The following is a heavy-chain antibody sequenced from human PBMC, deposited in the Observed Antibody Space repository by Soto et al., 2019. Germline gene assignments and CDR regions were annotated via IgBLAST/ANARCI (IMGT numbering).Heavy chain of an antibody. Sequence: GASVKVSCKASGYTFTSYGISWVRQAPGQGLEWMGWISAYYGNTNYAQKFQGRVTITADTSTSTAYMELRSLRSEDTAVYYCARAEIYCSGGSCYHDAFDIWGQGTMVTVSS. CDR1: GYTFTSYG. V-gene: IGHV1-18*01. CDR2: ISAYYGNT. CDR3: ARAEIYCSGGSCYHDAFDI. D-gene: IGHD2-15*01. J-gene: IGHJ3*02.